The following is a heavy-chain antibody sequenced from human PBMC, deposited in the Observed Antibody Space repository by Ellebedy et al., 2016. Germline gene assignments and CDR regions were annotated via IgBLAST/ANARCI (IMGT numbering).Heavy chain of an antibody. CDR3: ARAEMD. CDR1: GFIFSSYT. D-gene: IGHD1-14*01. J-gene: IGHJ4*02. CDR2: IRSFSENI. Sequence: GGSLRLSCAASGFIFSSYTMNWVRQAPGRGLEWVASIRSFSENIFYADSVKGRFTVSRDNAKNSLWLQMNSLRADDTAVYYCARAEMDWGQGTLVTVSS. V-gene: IGHV3-21*01.